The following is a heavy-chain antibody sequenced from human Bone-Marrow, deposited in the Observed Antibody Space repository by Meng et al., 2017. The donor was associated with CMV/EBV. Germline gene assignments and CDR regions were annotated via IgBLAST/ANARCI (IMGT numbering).Heavy chain of an antibody. J-gene: IGHJ3*01. CDR3: ASWGRIEGPL. CDR1: GFTFSSYS. D-gene: IGHD3-16*01. V-gene: IGHV3-21*01. Sequence: GESLKISCAASGFTFSSYSMNWVRQAPGKGLEWVSSISSSSSYIYYADSVKGRFTISRDNSKNTLYLQMNSLRAEDTAVYYCASWGRIEGPLWGQGTMVT. CDR2: ISSSSSYI.